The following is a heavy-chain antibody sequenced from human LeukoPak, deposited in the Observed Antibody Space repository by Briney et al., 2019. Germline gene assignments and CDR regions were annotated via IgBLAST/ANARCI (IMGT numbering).Heavy chain of an antibody. V-gene: IGHV3-21*01. CDR3: ARDEVVVAAELDY. D-gene: IGHD2-15*01. CDR2: ISSSSSYI. Sequence: GGSLRLSCAASGLTFSSYSMNWVRQAPGKGLEWVSSISSSSSYIYYADSVKGRFTISRDNAKNSLYLQMNSLRAEDTAVYYCARDEVVVAAELDYWGQGTLVTVSS. CDR1: GLTFSSYS. J-gene: IGHJ4*02.